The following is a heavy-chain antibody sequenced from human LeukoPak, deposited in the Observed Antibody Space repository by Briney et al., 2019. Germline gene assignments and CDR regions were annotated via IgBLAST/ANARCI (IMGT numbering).Heavy chain of an antibody. CDR2: IYYSGST. D-gene: IGHD6-13*01. J-gene: IGHJ1*01. V-gene: IGHV4-59*01. CDR1: GGSISSYY. CDR3: ASHGIAAAGFAGYFQH. Sequence: PSETLSLTCTVSGGSISSYYWSWIRQPPGKGLEWIGYIYYSGSTNYNPSLKSRVTISVDTSKNQFSLKLSSVTAADTAVYYCASHGIAAAGFAGYFQHWGQGTLVTVSS.